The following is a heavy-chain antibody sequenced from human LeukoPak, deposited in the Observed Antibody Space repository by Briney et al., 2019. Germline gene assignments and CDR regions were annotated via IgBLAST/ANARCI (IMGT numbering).Heavy chain of an antibody. CDR1: GFTFSSYG. V-gene: IGHV3-30*03. J-gene: IGHJ3*02. CDR2: ISYDGSNK. D-gene: IGHD6-13*01. CDR3: AGSWSPYDAFDI. Sequence: GGSLRLSCAAAGFTFSSYGMHWARQAPGKGREWVAVISYDGSNKYYADSVKGRFTISRDNSKNTLYLQMNSLRAEDTAVYYCAGSWSPYDAFDIWGQGTMVSVSS.